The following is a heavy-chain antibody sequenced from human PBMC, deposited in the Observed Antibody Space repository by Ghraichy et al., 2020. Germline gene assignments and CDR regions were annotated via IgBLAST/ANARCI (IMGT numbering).Heavy chain of an antibody. CDR3: AMMRSYGRRTFDY. CDR1: GYTLTELS. CDR2: FDPEDGET. D-gene: IGHD5-18*01. V-gene: IGHV1-24*01. Sequence: ASVKVSCKVSGYTLTELSMHWVRQAPGKGLEWMGGFDPEDGETIYAQKFQGRVTMTKDTSTDTAYMELSSLRSEDTAVYYCAMMRSYGRRTFDYWGQGTLVTVSS. J-gene: IGHJ4*02.